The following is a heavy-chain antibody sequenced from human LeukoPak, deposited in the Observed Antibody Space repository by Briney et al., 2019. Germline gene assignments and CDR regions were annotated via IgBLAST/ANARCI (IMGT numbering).Heavy chain of an antibody. CDR1: GFMFSGSP. V-gene: IGHV3-73*01. CDR2: IRTKANNYAT. D-gene: IGHD3-10*01. J-gene: IGHJ4*02. CDR3: ARPSQYGSGTDYYFDS. Sequence: GGSLKLSCAASGFMFSGSPMHWVRQASGKGLEWVGHIRTKANNYATIHAASGKGRFTISRDDSKNTAYLQMNSLKTEDTAVYYCARPSQYGSGTDYYFDSWGQGTLVTVSS.